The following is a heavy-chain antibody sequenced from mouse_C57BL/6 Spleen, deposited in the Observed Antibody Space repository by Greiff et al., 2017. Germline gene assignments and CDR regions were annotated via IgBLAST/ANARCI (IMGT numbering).Heavy chain of an antibody. V-gene: IGHV1-80*01. CDR3: ARWAYYSFYWYFDV. Sequence: QVQLQQSGAELVKPGASVKISCKASGYAFSSYWMNWVKQRPGKGLEWIGQIYPGDGDTNYNGKFKGKATLTADKSSSTAYMQLSSLTSEDSAVYFCARWAYYSFYWYFDVWGTGTTVTVSS. CDR1: GYAFSSYW. J-gene: IGHJ1*03. CDR2: IYPGDGDT. D-gene: IGHD2-12*01.